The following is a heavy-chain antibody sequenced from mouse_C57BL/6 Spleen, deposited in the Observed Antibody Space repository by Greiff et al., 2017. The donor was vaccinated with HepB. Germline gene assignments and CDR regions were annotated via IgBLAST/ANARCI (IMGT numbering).Heavy chain of an antibody. Sequence: QVQLKQPGAELVMPGASVKLSCKASGYTFTSYWMHWVKQRPGQGLEWIGEIDPSDSYTNYNQKFKGKSTLTVDKSSSTAYMQLSSLTSEDSAVYYCARLGYQNWFAYWGQGTLVTVSA. CDR1: GYTFTSYW. CDR3: ARLGYQNWFAY. V-gene: IGHV1-69*01. D-gene: IGHD3-1*01. J-gene: IGHJ3*01. CDR2: IDPSDSYT.